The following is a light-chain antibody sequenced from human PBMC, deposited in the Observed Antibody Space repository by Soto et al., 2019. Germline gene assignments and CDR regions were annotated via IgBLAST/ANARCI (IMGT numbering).Light chain of an antibody. Sequence: SYELTQPLSVSVALGQTARITCGGNNIGSKNVHWYQQKPGQAPVLDIYRDSNRPSGIPERFSGSNSGNTATLTISRAQAGDEADYYCQLWDSSTARVFGGGTQLTVL. CDR1: NIGSKN. CDR3: QLWDSSTARV. CDR2: RDS. J-gene: IGLJ3*02. V-gene: IGLV3-9*01.